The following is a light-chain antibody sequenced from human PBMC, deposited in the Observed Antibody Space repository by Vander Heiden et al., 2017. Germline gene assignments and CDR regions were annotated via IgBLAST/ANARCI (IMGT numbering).Light chain of an antibody. V-gene: IGKV4-1*01. Sequence: DFVVTQSADSLALSLGERATINCKSSQNVFSTSNNKNYLAWYQQKPGQPPKLLLSWASTRASGVPDRFSGSGSGTDFTLTIRSLQPEDVAVYYCQQDYYFPFTFGHGTKVHIK. CDR1: QNVFSTSNNKNY. J-gene: IGKJ3*01. CDR2: WAS. CDR3: QQDYYFPFT.